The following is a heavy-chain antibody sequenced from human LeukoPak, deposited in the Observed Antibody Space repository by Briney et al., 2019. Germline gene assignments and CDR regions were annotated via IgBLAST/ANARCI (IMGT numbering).Heavy chain of an antibody. J-gene: IGHJ4*02. V-gene: IGHV1-69*01. CDR3: ARSGMVRGFADGYFDY. CDR2: IIPIFGTA. CDR1: GGTFSSYA. D-gene: IGHD3-10*01. Sequence: GASVKVSCKASGGTFSSYAISWVRQAPGQGLEWMGGIIPIFGTANYAQKFQGRATITADESTSTAYMELSSLRSEDTAVYYCARSGMVRGFADGYFDYWGQGTLVTVSS.